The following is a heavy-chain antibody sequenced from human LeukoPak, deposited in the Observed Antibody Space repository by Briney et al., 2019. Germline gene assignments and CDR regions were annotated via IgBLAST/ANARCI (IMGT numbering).Heavy chain of an antibody. CDR3: AGGYAFDV. CDR1: GDSVNNNDGA. Sequence: SQTLSLICAISGDSVNNNDGAWNWIRQSPSRGLEWLGRTYYRSQWYNDYARSVMSRISVDPDTSKNQFSLQLRSVTPDDTAVYYCAGGYAFDVWGQGTTVIVSS. CDR2: TYYRSQWYN. V-gene: IGHV6-1*01. J-gene: IGHJ3*01.